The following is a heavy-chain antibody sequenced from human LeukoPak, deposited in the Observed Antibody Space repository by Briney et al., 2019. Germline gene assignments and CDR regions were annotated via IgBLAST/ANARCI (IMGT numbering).Heavy chain of an antibody. CDR1: GFTFSSYG. Sequence: PWGALRLSCAASGFTFSSYGMHWVRQAPGKGLEWVAVIWYDGSNKYYADSVKGRFTISRDNSKNTLYLQMNSLRAEDTAVYYCAKDSNYGQGWFDPWGQGTLVTVSS. J-gene: IGHJ5*02. CDR3: AKDSNYGQGWFDP. CDR2: IWYDGSNK. V-gene: IGHV3-33*06. D-gene: IGHD4/OR15-4a*01.